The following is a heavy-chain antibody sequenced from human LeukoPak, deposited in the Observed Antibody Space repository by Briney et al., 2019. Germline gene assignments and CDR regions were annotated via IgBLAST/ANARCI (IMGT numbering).Heavy chain of an antibody. Sequence: ASVKVSCKASGYTFTGYYMHWVRQAPGQGLEWMGWINPNSGGTNYARKFQGRVTMTRDTSISTAYMELSRLRSDDTAVYYCARSSYGGNLGDFDYWGQGTLVTVSS. CDR1: GYTFTGYY. D-gene: IGHD4/OR15-4a*01. CDR2: INPNSGGT. CDR3: ARSSYGGNLGDFDY. J-gene: IGHJ4*02. V-gene: IGHV1-2*02.